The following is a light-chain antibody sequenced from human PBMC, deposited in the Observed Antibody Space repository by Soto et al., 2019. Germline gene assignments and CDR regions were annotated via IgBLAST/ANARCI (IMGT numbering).Light chain of an antibody. J-gene: IGLJ3*02. CDR3: CSYAGSFTWV. V-gene: IGLV2-11*01. Sequence: QSVLTQPRSVSESPGQSVTISCNGTSSDVGGYTYVSWYQQHPGKAPKLMIYDVSKRPSGVPDRFSGSKSGSTASLTISGLQAEDEADYYCCSYAGSFTWVFGGGTKLTVL. CDR2: DVS. CDR1: SSDVGGYTY.